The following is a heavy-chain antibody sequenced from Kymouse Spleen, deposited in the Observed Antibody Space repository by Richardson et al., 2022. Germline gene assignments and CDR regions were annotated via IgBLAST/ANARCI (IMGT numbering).Heavy chain of an antibody. J-gene: IGHJ4*02. CDR3: ARQGYSYGPFDY. CDR2: IYYSGST. Sequence: QLQLQESGPGLVKPSETLSLTCTVSGGSISSSSYYWGWIRQPPGKGLEWIGSIYYSGSTYYNPSLKSRVTISVDTSKNQFSLKLSSVTAADTAVYYCARQGYSYGPFDYWGQGTLVTVSS. D-gene: IGHD5-18,IGHD5-18*01. CDR1: GGSISSSSYY. V-gene: IGHV4-39*01.